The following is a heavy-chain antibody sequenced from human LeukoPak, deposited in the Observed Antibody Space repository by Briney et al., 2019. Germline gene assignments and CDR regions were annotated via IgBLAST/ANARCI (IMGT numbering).Heavy chain of an antibody. J-gene: IGHJ4*02. CDR1: GFTFGSYS. CDR2: ISSTSIYI. Sequence: PGGSLRLSCAASGFTFGSYSMDWVRQAPGKGLEWVSSISSTSIYIYYADSVKGRFTISRDNAKNSLYLQMNSLGAEDTAVYYCARHYGDYPLDDWGQGTLVTVSS. D-gene: IGHD4-17*01. CDR3: ARHYGDYPLDD. V-gene: IGHV3-21*01.